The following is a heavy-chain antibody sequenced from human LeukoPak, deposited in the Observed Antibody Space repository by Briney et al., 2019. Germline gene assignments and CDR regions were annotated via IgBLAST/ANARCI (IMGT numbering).Heavy chain of an antibody. V-gene: IGHV3-7*01. J-gene: IGHJ6*03. D-gene: IGHD3-10*01. CDR1: GFTFSSYW. Sequence: GGSLRLSCAASGFTFSSYWMSWVRQAPGKGLEWVANIKQDGSEKYYVDSVKDRFTISRDNAKNSLYLQMNSLRAEDTAVYYCARGLISQYYYGSGSYAVRDDYYYYMDVWGKGNTVTISS. CDR2: IKQDGSEK. CDR3: ARGLISQYYYGSGSYAVRDDYYYYMDV.